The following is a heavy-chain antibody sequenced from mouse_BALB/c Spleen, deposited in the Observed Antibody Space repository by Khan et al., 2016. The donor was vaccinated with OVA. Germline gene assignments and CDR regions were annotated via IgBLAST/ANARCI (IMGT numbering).Heavy chain of an antibody. CDR2: ISTDSVNT. CDR1: GYTFTDYS. Sequence: QVQLKQSGPELVRPGVSVKISYKGSGYTFTDYSMHWVKQSHAKSLEWIGVISTDSVNTNYNQKFKGKATLTVDKSSSTAYMELARMTSEDSAIYYCAIRDYFDYWGQGTTLTVSS. J-gene: IGHJ2*01. V-gene: IGHV1S137*01. CDR3: AIRDYFDY.